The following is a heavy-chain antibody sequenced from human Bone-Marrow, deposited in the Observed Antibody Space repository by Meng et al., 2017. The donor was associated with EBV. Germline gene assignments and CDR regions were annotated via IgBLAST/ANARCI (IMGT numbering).Heavy chain of an antibody. CDR2: INTHIGNP. J-gene: IGHJ4*02. CDR3: ARDGPGIGY. CDR1: GYNFTRYA. Sequence: VHPGLVLQKPWSSVKCSGKASGYNFTRYARHGVRQAPGKGLVWIGWINTHIGNPPYAQCFTGRFVFYLEPSVSTAYLQISSLKAEDTAVYYCARDGPGIGYWGQGTLGTVS. V-gene: IGHV7-4-1*02.